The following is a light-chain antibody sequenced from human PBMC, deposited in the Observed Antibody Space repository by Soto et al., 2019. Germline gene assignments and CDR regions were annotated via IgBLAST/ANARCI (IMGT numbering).Light chain of an antibody. V-gene: IGKV1-5*01. J-gene: IGKJ1*01. CDR1: QSISSW. CDR2: DAS. CDR3: QQYENYWT. Sequence: DIQMTQSPSTLSATAGDRVTITCRARQSISSWLAWYQHKPGKAPKLLIYDASNLDSGVPSRFSGSGSRTEFSLTISNLQPDDCATYYCQQYENYWTFGQGTKVDIK.